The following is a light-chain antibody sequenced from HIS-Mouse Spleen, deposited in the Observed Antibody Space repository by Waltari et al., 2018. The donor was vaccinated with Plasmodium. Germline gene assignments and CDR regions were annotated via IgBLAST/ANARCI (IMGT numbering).Light chain of an antibody. Sequence: SYELTQPPSVSVSPGQTARITCSGDALPKQYAYWYQQKPGQAPVLVIYEDSERPSGIPERFSGSSSGTMVTLTISGVQAEDEADYYCQSADSSGTYVVFGGGTKLTVL. J-gene: IGLJ3*02. CDR3: QSADSSGTYVV. V-gene: IGLV3-25*02. CDR2: EDS. CDR1: ALPKQY.